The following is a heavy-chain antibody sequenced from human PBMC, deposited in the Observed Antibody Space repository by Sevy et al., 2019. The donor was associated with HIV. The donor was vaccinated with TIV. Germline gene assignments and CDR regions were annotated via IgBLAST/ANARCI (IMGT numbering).Heavy chain of an antibody. J-gene: IGHJ6*02. CDR1: GFTFSSYA. V-gene: IGHV3-23*01. Sequence: GGSLRLSCAASGFTFSSYAMSWVRQAPGKGLEWVSAISGSGGSTYYADSVKGRFTISRDNAKNTVYLQMNSLRAEDTAVYYCAKDQRWSFRERYEFWSHQSNYYYYGMDVWGQGTTVTVSS. CDR2: ISGSGGST. CDR3: AKDQRWSFRERYEFWSHQSNYYYYGMDV. D-gene: IGHD3-3*01.